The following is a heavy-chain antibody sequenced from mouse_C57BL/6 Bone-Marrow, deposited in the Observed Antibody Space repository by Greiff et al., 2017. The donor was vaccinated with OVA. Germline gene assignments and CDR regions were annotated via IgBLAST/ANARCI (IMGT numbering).Heavy chain of an antibody. CDR2: ISDGGSYT. Sequence: EVQLVESGGGLVKPGGSLKLSCAASGFTFSSYAMSWVRQTPEKRLEWVATISDGGSYTYYPDNVKGRFTISRDNAKNNLYLQMSHLKSEDTAMYYCARERYYYVRYYFDYWGQGTTLTVSS. CDR3: ARERYYYVRYYFDY. V-gene: IGHV5-4*01. CDR1: GFTFSSYA. J-gene: IGHJ2*01. D-gene: IGHD1-1*01.